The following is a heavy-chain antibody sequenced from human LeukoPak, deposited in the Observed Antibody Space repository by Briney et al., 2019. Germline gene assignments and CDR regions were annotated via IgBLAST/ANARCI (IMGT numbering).Heavy chain of an antibody. Sequence: GGSLRLSCAASGFTFSSYDMHWVRQAPGKGLEWVAVISYDGSNKYYADSVKGRFTISRDDSKNTLYLQMNSLRAEDTAVYYCAKASSWDAFDIWGQGTMVTVSS. J-gene: IGHJ3*02. CDR3: AKASSWDAFDI. CDR1: GFTFSSYD. CDR2: ISYDGSNK. D-gene: IGHD6-13*01. V-gene: IGHV3-30*18.